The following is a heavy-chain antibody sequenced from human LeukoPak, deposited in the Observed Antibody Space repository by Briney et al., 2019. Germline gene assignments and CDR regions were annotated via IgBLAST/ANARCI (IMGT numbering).Heavy chain of an antibody. V-gene: IGHV3-23*01. CDR3: AKVDSIQLWLPVY. D-gene: IGHD5-18*01. Sequence: PGGSLRLSCAASGFTFSSYAMSWVHQAPGKGLEWVSAISGSGGSTYYADSVKGRFTTSRDNSKNTLYLQMNSLRAEDTAVYYCAKVDSIQLWLPVYWGQGTLVTVSS. CDR2: ISGSGGST. CDR1: GFTFSSYA. J-gene: IGHJ4*02.